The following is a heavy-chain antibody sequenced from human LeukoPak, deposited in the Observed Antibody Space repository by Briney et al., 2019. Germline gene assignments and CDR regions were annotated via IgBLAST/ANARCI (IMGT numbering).Heavy chain of an antibody. D-gene: IGHD3-10*01. V-gene: IGHV4-34*01. CDR3: ARTRSGSYYMVHSWCDP. J-gene: IGHJ5*02. Sequence: PSETLSLTCAVYGGSFSGYYWSWIRQPPGKGPEWIGEINHSGSTNYNPSLKSRVTISVDTSKNQFSLKLSSVPAADTAVYYCARTRSGSYYMVHSWCDPWGQGTLVTVSS. CDR1: GGSFSGYY. CDR2: INHSGST.